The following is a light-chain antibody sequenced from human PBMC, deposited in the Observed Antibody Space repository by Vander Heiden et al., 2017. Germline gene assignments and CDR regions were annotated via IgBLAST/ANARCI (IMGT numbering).Light chain of an antibody. Sequence: QSVLTQPPSMSAAPGQEVTISCSGSSSNIGKHYVTWYQHLPGTAPKLLIFENNKRPSGIPDRFSGSKSGTSATLDIIGLQTGDEADYYCETWDSGLEAVVFGGGTKLTVL. CDR1: SSNIGKHY. CDR3: ETWDSGLEAVV. V-gene: IGLV1-51*02. CDR2: ENN. J-gene: IGLJ2*01.